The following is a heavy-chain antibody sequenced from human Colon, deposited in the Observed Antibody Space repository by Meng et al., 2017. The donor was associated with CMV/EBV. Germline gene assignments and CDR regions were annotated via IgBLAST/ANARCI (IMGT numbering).Heavy chain of an antibody. CDR2: IYTDGST. V-gene: IGHV3-66*02. CDR3: AAFGESALDY. Sequence: GESLKISCAASGFTVSGNYMSWVRQAPGKGLEWVSIIYTDGSTFYGDSVKGRFTISRDNSRKMLYLQMNSLRKDDTAVYYCAAFGESALDYWGQGTLVTVSS. D-gene: IGHD3-10*01. J-gene: IGHJ4*02. CDR1: GFTVSGNY.